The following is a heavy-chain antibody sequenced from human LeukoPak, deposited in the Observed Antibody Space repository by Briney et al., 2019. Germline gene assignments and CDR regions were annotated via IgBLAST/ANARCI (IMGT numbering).Heavy chain of an antibody. CDR2: INPNSGGT. V-gene: IGHV1-2*02. Sequence: GASVKVSCKASGYTFTGYYMHWVRQAPGQGLEWMGWINPNSGGTKYAQKFQGRVTMTRDTSISTAYMELSRLRSDDTAVYYCARCDEYGEQNWFDPWGQGTLVTVSS. J-gene: IGHJ5*02. CDR3: ARCDEYGEQNWFDP. D-gene: IGHD4/OR15-4a*01. CDR1: GYTFTGYY.